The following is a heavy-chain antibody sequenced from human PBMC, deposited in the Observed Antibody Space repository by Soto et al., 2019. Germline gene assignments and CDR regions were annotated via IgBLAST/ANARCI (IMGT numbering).Heavy chain of an antibody. CDR3: ATKGAAAGSRDYYYGMDV. J-gene: IGHJ6*02. CDR1: GYTLTELS. D-gene: IGHD6-13*01. CDR2: FDPEDGET. V-gene: IGHV1-24*01. Sequence: ASVKVSCKVSGYTLTELSMHWVRQAPGKGLEWMGGFDPEDGETIYAQKFQGRVTMTEDTSTDTAYMELSSLRSEDTAVYYCATKGAAAGSRDYYYGMDVWGQGTTVTVSS.